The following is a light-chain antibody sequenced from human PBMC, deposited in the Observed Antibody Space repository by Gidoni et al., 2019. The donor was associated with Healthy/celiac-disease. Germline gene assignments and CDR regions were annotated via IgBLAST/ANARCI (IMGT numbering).Light chain of an antibody. V-gene: IGKV3-11*01. CDR1: QSVSSY. CDR3: QQRSNWRYT. Sequence: EIGLTQSPATLSLSPGERATLSCRASQSVSSYLAWYQQKPGQAPRLLIYDASNRATGIPARFSGSGSGTDFTLTISSLEPEDFAVYYCQQRSNWRYTFXQXTKLEIK. CDR2: DAS. J-gene: IGKJ2*01.